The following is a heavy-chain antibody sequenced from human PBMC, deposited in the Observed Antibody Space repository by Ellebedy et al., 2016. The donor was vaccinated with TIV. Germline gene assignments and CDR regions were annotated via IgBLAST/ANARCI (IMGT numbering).Heavy chain of an antibody. J-gene: IGHJ6*02. Sequence: MPSETLSLTCAISGDSVSSNSAAWNWIRQSPSRGLEWLGRTYYRSKWYNDYAVSVKSRITINPDTSKNQFSLQLNSVTPEDTAVYYCARDSGGKVRGLIKDYYGMDVWGQGTTVTVSS. CDR1: GDSVSSNSAA. D-gene: IGHD3-10*01. CDR2: TYYRSKWYN. V-gene: IGHV6-1*01. CDR3: ARDSGGKVRGLIKDYYGMDV.